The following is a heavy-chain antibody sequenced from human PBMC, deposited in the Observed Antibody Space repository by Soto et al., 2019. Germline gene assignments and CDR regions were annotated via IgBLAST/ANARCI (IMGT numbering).Heavy chain of an antibody. CDR2: INYSGNT. Sequence: PSETLSLTCTVSGGSISSSHYYWGWIRQPPGKGLEWVGSINYSGNTYYSPSLKSRVTMSVDSSKNQFSLRLSSVTAADTAVYFCARQGSSWSGFDYWGQGTLVTVSS. CDR1: GGSISSSHYY. CDR3: ARQGSSWSGFDY. V-gene: IGHV4-39*01. D-gene: IGHD6-13*01. J-gene: IGHJ4*02.